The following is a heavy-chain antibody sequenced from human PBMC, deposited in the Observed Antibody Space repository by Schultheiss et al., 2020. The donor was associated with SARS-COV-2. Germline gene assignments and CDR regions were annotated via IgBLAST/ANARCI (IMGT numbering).Heavy chain of an antibody. CDR1: GFTFSSYA. D-gene: IGHD3-9*01. CDR2: ISGSGGST. Sequence: GGSLRLSCAASGFTFSSYAMSWVRQAPGKGLEWVSAISGSGGSTYYADSVKGRFTISRDNSKNTLYLQMNSLRAEDTAVYYCAKDLYDILTGWTAEDYWGQGTLVTVS. J-gene: IGHJ4*02. V-gene: IGHV3-23*01. CDR3: AKDLYDILTGWTAEDY.